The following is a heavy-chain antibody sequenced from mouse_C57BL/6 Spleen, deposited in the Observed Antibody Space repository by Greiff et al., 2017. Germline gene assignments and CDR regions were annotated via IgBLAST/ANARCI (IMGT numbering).Heavy chain of an antibody. V-gene: IGHV1-76*01. CDR2: IYPGSGNT. CDR3: ARGKGYGLFDY. J-gene: IGHJ2*01. Sequence: VQLQQSGAELVRPGASVKLSCKASGYTFTDYYINWVKQRPGQGLEWIARIYPGSGNTYYNEKFKGKATLTAEKSSSTAYMQLSSLTSEDSAVYFCARGKGYGLFDYWGQGTTLTVSS. CDR1: GYTFTDYY. D-gene: IGHD2-2*01.